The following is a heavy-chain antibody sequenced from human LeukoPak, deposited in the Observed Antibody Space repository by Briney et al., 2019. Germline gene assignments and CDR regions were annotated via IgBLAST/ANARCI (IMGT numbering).Heavy chain of an antibody. Sequence: ASVKVSCKASGYTFTGYYIHWVRVAPGQGLEWMGFINPSGGSTSYAQKFQGRVTMTRDTSTSAVYMDLSSLRSEDTAMYYCARNVGSGLDYWGQGTLVAVSS. CDR2: INPSGGST. J-gene: IGHJ4*02. CDR1: GYTFTGYY. V-gene: IGHV1-46*01. CDR3: ARNVGSGLDY. D-gene: IGHD1-26*01.